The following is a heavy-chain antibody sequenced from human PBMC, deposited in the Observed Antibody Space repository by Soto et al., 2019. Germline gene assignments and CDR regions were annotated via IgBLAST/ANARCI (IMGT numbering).Heavy chain of an antibody. J-gene: IGHJ4*02. V-gene: IGHV5-51*01. Sequence: EVQLVQSGAEVRKPGESLKISCKGSGYRYDSYWIDWVRQLPGKGLEWMGTIFPGDSDSRYNPSFQGQVTISVDKSIXXAYLQWSSLKASDTAIYYCARRDYCSGGSCSSFDYWGQGTLVTVSS. D-gene: IGHD2-15*01. CDR3: ARRDYCSGGSCSSFDY. CDR2: IFPGDSDS. CDR1: GYRYDSYW.